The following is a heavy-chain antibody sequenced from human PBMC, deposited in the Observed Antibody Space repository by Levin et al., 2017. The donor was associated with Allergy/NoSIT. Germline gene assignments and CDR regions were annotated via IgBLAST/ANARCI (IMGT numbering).Heavy chain of an antibody. CDR3: ATGRFRDY. V-gene: IGHV1-18*01. J-gene: IGHJ4*02. CDR1: GYTFTDFG. CDR2: ISTDKGNT. Sequence: ASVKVSCKASGYTFTDFGITWVRQAPGQGLEWMGWISTDKGNTNYARNLQGRVTMTTDTSTSTAYMELRNLRPDDTAVYYCATGRFRDYWGQGTLSPSPQ.